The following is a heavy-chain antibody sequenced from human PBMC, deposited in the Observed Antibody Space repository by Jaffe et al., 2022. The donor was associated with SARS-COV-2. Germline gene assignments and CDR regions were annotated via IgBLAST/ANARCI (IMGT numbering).Heavy chain of an antibody. CDR3: ASLYQLPTSPIFDY. Sequence: QVQLVESGGGVVQPGRSLRLSCAASGFTFSDYAMHWVRQAPGKGLEWVAVISYDANSKYYADSVKGRFTISRDNSKNTLYLQMNSLRPEDTAVYYCASLYQLPTSPIFDYWGQGTLVTVSS. D-gene: IGHD2-2*01. CDR1: GFTFSDYA. V-gene: IGHV3-30*04. CDR2: ISYDANSK. J-gene: IGHJ4*02.